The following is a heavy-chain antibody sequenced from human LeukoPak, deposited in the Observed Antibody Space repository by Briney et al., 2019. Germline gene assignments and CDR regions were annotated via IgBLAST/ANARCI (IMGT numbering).Heavy chain of an antibody. J-gene: IGHJ4*02. CDR2: IKEDGSNL. V-gene: IGHV3-7*01. Sequence: GGSLRLSCAASGFTFSSYWMGWVRQAPGKGLKWVANIKEDGSNLYYLDSVKGRFTLSRDNTKNSLHLQMNSLRAENTAVYFCARVICDYVWGSYRCHFDYWGQGTLVSVSS. CDR3: ARVICDYVWGSYRCHFDY. D-gene: IGHD3-16*02. CDR1: GFTFSSYW.